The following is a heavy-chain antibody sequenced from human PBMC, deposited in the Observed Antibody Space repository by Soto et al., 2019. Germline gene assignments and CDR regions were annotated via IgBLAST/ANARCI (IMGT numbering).Heavy chain of an antibody. V-gene: IGHV3-33*01. D-gene: IGHD3-3*01. J-gene: IGHJ4*02. CDR2: IWYDGSNK. CDR3: ARDLSYYDFWSGPFDY. CDR1: GFTFSSYG. Sequence: PGGSLRLSCAASGFTFSSYGMHWVRQAPGKGLEWVAVIWYDGSNKYYADSVKGRFTISRDNSKNTLYLQMNSLRAEDTAVYYCARDLSYYDFWSGPFDYWGQGTLVTVSS.